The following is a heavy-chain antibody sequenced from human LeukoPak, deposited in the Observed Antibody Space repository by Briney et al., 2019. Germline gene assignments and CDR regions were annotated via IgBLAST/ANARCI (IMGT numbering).Heavy chain of an antibody. D-gene: IGHD6-13*01. CDR2: IRGGGDT. CDR1: GFTLSSYA. V-gene: IGHV3-23*01. Sequence: GGSLRLSCAASGFTLSSYAMSWVRQAPGKGLEWVSDIRGGGDTYYAESVKGRFTISRDNSKNTLYLQMNSLRAEDTALYYTSGHGSNSYWGQGTLVTVSS. CDR3: SGHGSNSY. J-gene: IGHJ4*02.